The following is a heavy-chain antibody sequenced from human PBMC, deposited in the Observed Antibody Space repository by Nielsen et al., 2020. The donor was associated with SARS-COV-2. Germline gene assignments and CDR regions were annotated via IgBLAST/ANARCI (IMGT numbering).Heavy chain of an antibody. CDR1: GGSISSGGYY. CDR3: ARESSGYDHYNYGMDV. D-gene: IGHD5-12*01. J-gene: IGHJ6*02. CDR2: IYFSGRT. V-gene: IGHV4-31*03. Sequence: SETLSLTCTVSGGSISSGGYYWSWIRHHPGKGLEWIGYIYFSGRTCYNPSLKSRLTISVDTSKNQCSLSLRSVTAADTAVYYCARESSGYDHYNYGMDVWGQGTTVTVSS.